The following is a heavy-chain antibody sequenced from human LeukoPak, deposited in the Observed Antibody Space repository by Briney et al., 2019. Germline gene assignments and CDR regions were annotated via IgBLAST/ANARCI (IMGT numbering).Heavy chain of an antibody. Sequence: PGGSLRLSCAASGFTFSDYYMSWIRQTPGKGLEWISDISSSGDIKAYAGSVRGRFTISRDNAYNSLFLHMNSLRVDDTAVHYCAREIVAGTFDYWGPGSQVTVSS. CDR2: ISSSGDIK. J-gene: IGHJ4*02. V-gene: IGHV3-11*01. D-gene: IGHD6-19*01. CDR1: GFTFSDYY. CDR3: AREIVAGTFDY.